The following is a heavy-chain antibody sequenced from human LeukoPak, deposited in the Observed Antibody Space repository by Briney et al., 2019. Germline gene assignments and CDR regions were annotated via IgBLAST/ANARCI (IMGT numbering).Heavy chain of an antibody. CDR1: GYTFTSYG. Sequence: ASVKVSCKASGYTFTSYGISWVRQAPGQGLEWMGWISAYNGNTNYAQKLQGRVTMTTDTSTSTAYMELRSLRSDDTAVYYCARAGTGDYYYYHYMDVWGKGTTVTVSS. J-gene: IGHJ6*03. D-gene: IGHD1-1*01. CDR2: ISAYNGNT. CDR3: ARAGTGDYYYYHYMDV. V-gene: IGHV1-18*01.